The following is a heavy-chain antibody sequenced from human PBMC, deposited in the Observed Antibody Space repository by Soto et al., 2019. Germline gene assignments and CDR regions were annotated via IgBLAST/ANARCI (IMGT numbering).Heavy chain of an antibody. CDR3: AKDTAPGFYDANWHLDY. Sequence: VQLVESGGGLVQPGRSRRLSCVVSGISFDDYAMHWVRQVPGKGLEWVSGINWDSGDIGYADSVKGRFTISRDNAKNSLYLQMNSLRTEDTALYYCAKDTAPGFYDANWHLDYWGQGTPVTVSS. D-gene: IGHD3-16*01. V-gene: IGHV3-9*01. CDR1: GISFDDYA. J-gene: IGHJ4*02. CDR2: INWDSGDI.